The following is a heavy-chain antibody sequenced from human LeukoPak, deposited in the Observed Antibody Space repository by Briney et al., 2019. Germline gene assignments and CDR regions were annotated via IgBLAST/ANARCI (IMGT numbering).Heavy chain of an antibody. CDR3: AREGAVAGNFYYFDY. Sequence: GGSLRLSCAASGFTFDDYGMSWVRQAPGKGLEWVSGINWNGGSTGYADPVKGRFTISRDNAKNSLYLQMNSLRAEDTALYYCAREGAVAGNFYYFDYWGQGTLVTVSS. V-gene: IGHV3-20*04. J-gene: IGHJ4*02. D-gene: IGHD6-19*01. CDR1: GFTFDDYG. CDR2: INWNGGST.